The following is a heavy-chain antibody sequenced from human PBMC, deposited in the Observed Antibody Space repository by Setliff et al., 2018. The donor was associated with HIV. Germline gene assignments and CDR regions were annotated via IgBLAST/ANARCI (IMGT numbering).Heavy chain of an antibody. CDR2: INHSGST. J-gene: IGHJ3*02. CDR1: GGSFSGYY. V-gene: IGHV4-34*01. CDR3: AKTSVGATGLYAFDI. D-gene: IGHD1-26*01. Sequence: SETLSLTCAVYGGSFSGYYWSWIRQPPGKGLEWIGEINHSGSTNYNPSLKSRVTISVDTSNNQFSLRLTSMTAADTAVYYCAKTSVGATGLYAFDIWGQGTVVTVSS.